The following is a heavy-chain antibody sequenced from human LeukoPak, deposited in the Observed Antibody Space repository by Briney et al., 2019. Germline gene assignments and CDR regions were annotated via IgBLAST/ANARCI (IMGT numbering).Heavy chain of an antibody. Sequence: PGGSLRLSCAASGFTFGYYDMSWVRQAPGKGLKWVSIISSSDDSTYYADSVTGRFTISTDRATNTLYLQMNSLRAEDTALYYCAKKVSISSGWYLDYWGQGTLVTVSS. CDR1: GFTFGYYD. CDR2: ISSSDDST. D-gene: IGHD6-19*01. CDR3: AKKVSISSGWYLDY. V-gene: IGHV3-23*01. J-gene: IGHJ4*02.